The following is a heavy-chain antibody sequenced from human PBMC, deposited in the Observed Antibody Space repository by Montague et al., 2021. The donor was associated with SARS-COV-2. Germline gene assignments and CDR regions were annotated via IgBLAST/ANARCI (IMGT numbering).Heavy chain of an antibody. V-gene: IGHV4-39*01. CDR2: LYYAGST. CDR3: ARLYGSSFDY. Sequence: SETLSLTCTVYGGSVSRISSHWVWMRQPPGKGLEYVGSLYYAGSTQYNPSLKSRVTISVDTSNDQVYLKLNSVTVADTSVYFCARLYGSSFDYWGQGTLVTVSS. J-gene: IGHJ4*02. CDR1: GGSVSRISSH. D-gene: IGHD4-17*01.